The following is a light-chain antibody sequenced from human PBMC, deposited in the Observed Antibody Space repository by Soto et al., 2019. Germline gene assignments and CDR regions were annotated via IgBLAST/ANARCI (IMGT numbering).Light chain of an antibody. V-gene: IGKV1-5*01. Sequence: DIRMNQSPSTLSASMGDRVTITCRGSHIMRSWFAFYRQKPWKAPNLLIYAASALESGVPSRFSGSGSGTEFTLTISSLQPDDFATYYCQQYNSYWTFGQGTKVDIK. CDR3: QQYNSYWT. CDR1: HIMRSW. J-gene: IGKJ1*01. CDR2: AAS.